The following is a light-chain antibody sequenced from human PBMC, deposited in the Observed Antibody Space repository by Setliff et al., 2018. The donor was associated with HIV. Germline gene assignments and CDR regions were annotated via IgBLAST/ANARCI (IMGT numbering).Light chain of an antibody. CDR2: EVS. CDR3: ASRTAGSTPDV. J-gene: IGLJ1*01. Sequence: SVLAQPPSVSGSPGQSVTISCTGTSSDVGYYNRVSWYQQPPGTVPRLMIYEVSSRPSGVPDRFSGSKSGNTASLTISGLQAEDEADYYCASRTAGSTPDVFGTGTKVTVL. CDR1: SSDVGYYNR. V-gene: IGLV2-18*02.